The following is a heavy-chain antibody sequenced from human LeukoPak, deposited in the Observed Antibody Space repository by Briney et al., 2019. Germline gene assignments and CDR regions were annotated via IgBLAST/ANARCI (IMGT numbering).Heavy chain of an antibody. CDR1: GGSISSYY. V-gene: IGHV4-59*12. Sequence: SETLSLTCTVSGGSISSYYWSWIRQPPGKGLEWIGYIYYSGSTNYNPSLKSRVTISVDTSKNQFSQKLSSVTAADTAVYYCARGPPKTYDYVWGSYRYTFGGSLGYWGQGTLVTVSS. J-gene: IGHJ4*02. CDR2: IYYSGST. CDR3: ARGPPKTYDYVWGSYRYTFGGSLGY. D-gene: IGHD3-16*02.